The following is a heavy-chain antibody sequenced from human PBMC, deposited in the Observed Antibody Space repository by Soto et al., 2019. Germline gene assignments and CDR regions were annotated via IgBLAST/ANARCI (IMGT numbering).Heavy chain of an antibody. CDR3: TRSPGAAEIDY. V-gene: IGHV3-7*01. Sequence: PGGSLRLSCAASGFTFSDYWMAWFRQAPGKGLEWVANIKEDANEKYYVDSVKGRFTISRDNARNSLYLQMNGLRAEDTAVYYCTRSPGAAEIDYWGQGTVVTVSS. CDR2: IKEDANEK. CDR1: GFTFSDYW. D-gene: IGHD6-25*01. J-gene: IGHJ4*02.